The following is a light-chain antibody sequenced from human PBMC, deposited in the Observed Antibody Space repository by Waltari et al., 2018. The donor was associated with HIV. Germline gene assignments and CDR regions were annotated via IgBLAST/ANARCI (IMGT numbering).Light chain of an antibody. CDR3: QQYHTDPS. Sequence: DIHMTQSPSTLSAFVGDRVFITCRASQPISNWLAWYQQKPGKAPKLLIHRASILESGVSSRFSGSGSGTEFTLIIDTRQVDDFATYYCQQYHTDPSFGQGTRLEFK. CDR2: RAS. V-gene: IGKV1-5*03. J-gene: IGKJ5*01. CDR1: QPISNW.